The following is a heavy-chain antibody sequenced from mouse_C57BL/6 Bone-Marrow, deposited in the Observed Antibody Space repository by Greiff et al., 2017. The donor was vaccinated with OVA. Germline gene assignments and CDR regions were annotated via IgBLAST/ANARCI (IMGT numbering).Heavy chain of an antibody. CDR2: IDPSDSYT. Sequence: QVQLQQPGAELVKPGASVKLSCKASGYTFTSYWMQWVKQRPGQGLEWIGEIDPSDSYTNYNQKFKGKATLTVDTSSSTAYMQLSSLTSEDSAVYYSAREESSGDDAMDDWGKGTSVTVSS. J-gene: IGHJ4*01. CDR3: AREESSGDDAMDD. D-gene: IGHD3-2*02. V-gene: IGHV1-50*01. CDR1: GYTFTSYW.